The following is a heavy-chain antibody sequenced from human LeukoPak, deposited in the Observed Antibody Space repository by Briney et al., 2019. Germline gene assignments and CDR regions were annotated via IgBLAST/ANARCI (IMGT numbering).Heavy chain of an antibody. CDR3: AKPEAGGGSSDAFDI. J-gene: IGHJ3*02. D-gene: IGHD2-15*01. Sequence: PGGSLRLSCAASGFTFSSYEMNWVRQAPGKGLEWVSYISSSGSTIYYADSVKGRFTISRDNAKNSLYLQMNSLRAEDTAVYYCAKPEAGGGSSDAFDIWGQGTMVTVSS. CDR1: GFTFSSYE. V-gene: IGHV3-48*03. CDR2: ISSSGSTI.